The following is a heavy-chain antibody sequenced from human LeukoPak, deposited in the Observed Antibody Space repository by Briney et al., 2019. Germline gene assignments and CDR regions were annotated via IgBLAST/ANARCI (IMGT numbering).Heavy chain of an antibody. CDR3: ARNDYYDS. V-gene: IGHV4-39*07. Sequence: PSETLSLTCTVSGGSISSSNYYWGWIRQPPGKGLEWLGSIYYSGDTYNNPPLKSRVTISVDTAKSQFSLRLTSMTAADTAVYYCARNDYYDSWGQGTMVTVSS. CDR2: IYYSGDT. CDR1: GGSISSSNYY. D-gene: IGHD3-22*01. J-gene: IGHJ3*01.